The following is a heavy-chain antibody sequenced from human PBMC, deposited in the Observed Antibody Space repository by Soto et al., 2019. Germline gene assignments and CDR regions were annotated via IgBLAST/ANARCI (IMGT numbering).Heavy chain of an antibody. D-gene: IGHD2-15*01. CDR3: ARGPGGYCSGGSGYCLSTWYYYG. CDR2: INPNSGGT. Sequence: ASVKVSCTASGYTFTGYYMHWVRQAPGQGLEWMGWINPNSGGTNYAQKFQGRVTMTRDTSISTAYMELSRLRSDDTAVYYCARGPGGYCSGGSGYCLSTWYYYG. CDR1: GYTFTGYY. V-gene: IGHV1-2*02. J-gene: IGHJ6*01.